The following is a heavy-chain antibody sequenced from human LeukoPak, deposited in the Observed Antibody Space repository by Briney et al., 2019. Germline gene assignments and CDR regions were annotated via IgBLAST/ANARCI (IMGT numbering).Heavy chain of an antibody. CDR1: GFTFSNFP. CDR3: AKEHRPFDY. D-gene: IGHD1-14*01. Sequence: GGSLRLSCAASGFTFSNFPMNWVRQAPGKGLEWVSPINYSGGSTFYADSVTGRFTISRDISKNTLYLEMNSLRAEDTAVYYCAKEHRPFDYWGQGTLVTVSS. J-gene: IGHJ4*02. V-gene: IGHV3-23*01. CDR2: INYSGGST.